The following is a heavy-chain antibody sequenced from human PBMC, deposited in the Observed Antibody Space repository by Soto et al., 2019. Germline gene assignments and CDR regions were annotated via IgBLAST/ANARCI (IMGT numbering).Heavy chain of an antibody. V-gene: IGHV5-51*01. CDR2: IYPGDSDI. D-gene: IGHD3-22*01. J-gene: IGHJ4*02. CDR3: ARLDYYYDSSGYPQHNFDY. CDR1: GYSFTSYW. Sequence: GESLKISCKGSGYSFTSYWIGWVRQMPGKSLGWMGIIYPGDSDIRYSPSFQGQVTISADKSISTAYLQWSSLKAADTAMYYCARLDYYYDSSGYPQHNFDYWGQGTLVTVSS.